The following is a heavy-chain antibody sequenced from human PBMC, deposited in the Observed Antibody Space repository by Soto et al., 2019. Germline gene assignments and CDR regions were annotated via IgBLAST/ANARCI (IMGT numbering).Heavy chain of an antibody. D-gene: IGHD3-3*01. CDR1: GGTFSSYA. J-gene: IGHJ5*02. CDR3: ARDPITAGVVITPNWFDP. V-gene: IGHV1-69*01. Sequence: QVQLVQSGAEVKKPGSSVKVSYKASGGTFSSYAISWVRQAPGQGLEWMGGIIPIFGTANYAQKFQGRVTITADESTSTAYMELSSLRSEDTAVYYCARDPITAGVVITPNWFDPWGQGTLVTVSS. CDR2: IIPIFGTA.